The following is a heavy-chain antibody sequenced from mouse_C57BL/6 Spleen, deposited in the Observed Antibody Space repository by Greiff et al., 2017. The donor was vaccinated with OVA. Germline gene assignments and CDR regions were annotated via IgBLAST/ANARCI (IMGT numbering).Heavy chain of an antibody. J-gene: IGHJ2*01. V-gene: IGHV1-61*01. CDR3: ASEGGWLSYLDY. CDR1: GYSFTSYW. Sequence: VQLQQPGAELVRPGSSVTLSCKASGYSFTSYWMDWVKQRPGQGLEWIGNIYPSDSTTHYNHKFKDKATLTVDKSSSTAYMQRSSLKSEDSAVYDSASEGGWLSYLDYWGQGTTLTVSS. D-gene: IGHD2-3*01. CDR2: IYPSDSTT.